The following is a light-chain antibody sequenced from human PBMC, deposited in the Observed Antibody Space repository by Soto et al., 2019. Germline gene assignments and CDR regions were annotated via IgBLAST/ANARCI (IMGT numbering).Light chain of an antibody. Sequence: EVVMTQSPATLSVSPGERATLSCRASQSVSSNLAWYQQKPGQAPRLLIYGASTRATGIPARFSGSGSGREFTVTVSSLQSEDFGVYYCRQYNNWPPWTFGQGTKVEIK. V-gene: IGKV3-15*01. CDR3: RQYNNWPPWT. CDR2: GAS. J-gene: IGKJ1*01. CDR1: QSVSSN.